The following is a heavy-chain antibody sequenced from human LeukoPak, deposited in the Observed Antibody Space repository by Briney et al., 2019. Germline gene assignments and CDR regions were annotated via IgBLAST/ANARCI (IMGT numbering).Heavy chain of an antibody. V-gene: IGHV4-4*07. Sequence: SSETLSLTCTVSGGSISSYYWSWIRQPAGKGLEWIGRIYTSGSTNYNPSLKSRVTMSVDTSKNQFSLKLSSVTAADTAVYYCARTQYYDFWSGYMGNWFDPWGQGTLVTVSS. CDR2: IYTSGST. J-gene: IGHJ5*02. CDR3: ARTQYYDFWSGYMGNWFDP. CDR1: GGSISSYY. D-gene: IGHD3-3*01.